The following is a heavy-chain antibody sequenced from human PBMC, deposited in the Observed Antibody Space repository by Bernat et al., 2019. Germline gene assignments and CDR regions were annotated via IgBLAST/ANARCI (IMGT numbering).Heavy chain of an antibody. D-gene: IGHD2-15*01. CDR3: ARVRLQWCGEIPFDY. Sequence: QVQLVQSGAEVKKPGASVKVSCKASGYTFTKFAIHWVRQAPGQRLEWLGWLNTGNGDTKYSQRFQDRFKITRDTSADTSYMEVNSLRSEDTAVYYCARVRLQWCGEIPFDYWGQGSLVTVSS. J-gene: IGHJ4*02. V-gene: IGHV1-3*04. CDR2: LNTGNGDT. CDR1: GYTFTKFA.